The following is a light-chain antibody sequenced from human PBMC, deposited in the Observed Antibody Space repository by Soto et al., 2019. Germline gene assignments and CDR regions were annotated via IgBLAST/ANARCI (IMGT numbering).Light chain of an antibody. V-gene: IGKV3-15*01. CDR3: QQYNNWPLT. Sequence: EIVMTQSPATLSVSPGERASLSFRASQSISSNLAWYQQKPGPAPRLLIYGTSTRATGIPARFSGNGSGTEFTLTISSLQSEDFAVYYCQQYNNWPLTFGGGTKVDIK. J-gene: IGKJ4*01. CDR1: QSISSN. CDR2: GTS.